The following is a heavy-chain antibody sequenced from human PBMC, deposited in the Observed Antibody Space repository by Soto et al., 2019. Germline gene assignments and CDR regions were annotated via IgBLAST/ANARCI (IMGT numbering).Heavy chain of an antibody. CDR3: ARGPTGYYYYGMDV. CDR2: IDPSDSYT. V-gene: IGHV5-10-1*01. Sequence: QVPGKGLEWMGRIDPSDSYTNYSPSFQGHVTISADKSISTAYLQWSSLKASDTAMYYCARGPTGYYYYGMDVWGQGTTVTVSS. J-gene: IGHJ6*02.